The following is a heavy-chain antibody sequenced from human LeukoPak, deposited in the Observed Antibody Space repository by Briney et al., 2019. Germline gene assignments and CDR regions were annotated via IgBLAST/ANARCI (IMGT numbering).Heavy chain of an antibody. CDR2: INGDGRSI. CDR3: VGGRGSYGDF. CDR1: GFAFSSYW. Sequence: SVGSLRLSCAVSGFAFSSYWMHWVRQVPGKGLVWVSRINGDGRSISYADSVKGRFTISRDNAKNTLYLQMTSLRVDDTAVYYCVGGRGSYGDFWGQGTLVTVSS. J-gene: IGHJ4*02. D-gene: IGHD1-26*01. V-gene: IGHV3-74*01.